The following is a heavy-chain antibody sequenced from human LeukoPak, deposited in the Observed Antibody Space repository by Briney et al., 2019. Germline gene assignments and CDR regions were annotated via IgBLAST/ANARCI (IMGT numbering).Heavy chain of an antibody. CDR2: MKQDGSEK. J-gene: IGHJ4*02. D-gene: IGHD3-22*01. CDR3: ASPFETYYYDSSGYYAFGY. Sequence: PGGSLRLSCAASGFTFSSYWMSWVRQAPGKGLEWVANMKQDGSEKYYVDSVKGRFTISRDNAKNSLYLQMNSLRAEDTAVYYCASPFETYYYDSSGYYAFGYWGQGTLVTVSS. V-gene: IGHV3-7*01. CDR1: GFTFSSYW.